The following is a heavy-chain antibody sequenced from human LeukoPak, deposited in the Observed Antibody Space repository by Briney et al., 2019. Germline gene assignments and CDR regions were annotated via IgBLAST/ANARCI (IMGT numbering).Heavy chain of an antibody. CDR1: GGTFSSYA. Sequence: SVKVSCKASGGTFSSYAISWVRQAPGQGLEWMGGIIPIFGTANYAQKFQGRVTITADKSTSTAYMELSSLRSEDTAVYYCARENAYNWNYVSWFDPWGQGTLVTVSS. CDR3: ARENAYNWNYVSWFDP. V-gene: IGHV1-69*06. D-gene: IGHD1-7*01. J-gene: IGHJ5*02. CDR2: IIPIFGTA.